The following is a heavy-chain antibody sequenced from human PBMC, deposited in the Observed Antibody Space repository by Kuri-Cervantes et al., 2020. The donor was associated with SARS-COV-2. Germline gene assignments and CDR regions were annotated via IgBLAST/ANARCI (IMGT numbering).Heavy chain of an antibody. CDR3: AKTYYYCWSGYPGDY. Sequence: GGSLRLSCAASGFTFSSYAMRWVRQAPGKGLEWVSAISGSGGSTYYADSVKGRFTISRDNSKNTLYLQMNSLRAEDTAVYYCAKTYYYCWSGYPGDYWGQGTLVTVSS. D-gene: IGHD3-3*01. J-gene: IGHJ4*02. CDR1: GFTFSSYA. CDR2: ISGSGGST. V-gene: IGHV3-23*01.